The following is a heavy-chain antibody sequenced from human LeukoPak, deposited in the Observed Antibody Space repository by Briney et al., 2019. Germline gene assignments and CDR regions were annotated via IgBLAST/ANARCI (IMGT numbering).Heavy chain of an antibody. CDR2: ISSSSSYI. CDR1: GFTFSSYA. J-gene: IGHJ4*02. D-gene: IGHD6-13*01. V-gene: IGHV3-21*01. CDR3: ARIQQQLVQAFDY. Sequence: PGGSLRLSCAASGFTFSSYAMSWVRQAPGKGLEWVSSISSSSSYIYYADSVKGRFTISRDNAKNSLYLQMNSLRAEDTAVYYCARIQQQLVQAFDYWGQGTLVTVSS.